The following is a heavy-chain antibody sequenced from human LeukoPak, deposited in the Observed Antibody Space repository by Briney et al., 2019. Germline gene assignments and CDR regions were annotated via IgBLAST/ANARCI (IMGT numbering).Heavy chain of an antibody. Sequence: SVKVSCKASGGTLWSYAMSWVRQAPGQGFEWMGGIIPMFGTTNYAQKFQGRVTIGADTSTNTAYVEVRGLRSEDTAVYYCARATAKGNYYHGMDVWGKGTTVSVSS. V-gene: IGHV1-69*06. D-gene: IGHD2-21*02. CDR2: IIPMFGTT. CDR3: ARATAKGNYYHGMDV. CDR1: GGTLWSYA. J-gene: IGHJ6*04.